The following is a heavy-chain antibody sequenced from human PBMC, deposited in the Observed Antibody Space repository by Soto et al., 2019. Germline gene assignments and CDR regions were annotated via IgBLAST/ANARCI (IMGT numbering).Heavy chain of an antibody. CDR3: ATFSIVGTVIFNH. CDR2: INHSANP. CDR1: GDSFSDYY. J-gene: IGHJ4*02. Sequence: PSATLSLTCGVNGDSFSDYYWAWVRNPPGKVLEWIGEINHSANPYFPPSLKSRLTMSIDTSRNHVSLHLTSVTAADTAVYYCATFSIVGTVIFNHWGQGTQVTVSS. D-gene: IGHD1-26*01. V-gene: IGHV4-34*01.